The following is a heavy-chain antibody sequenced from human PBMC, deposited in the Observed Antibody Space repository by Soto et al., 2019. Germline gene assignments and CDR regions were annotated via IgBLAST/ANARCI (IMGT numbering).Heavy chain of an antibody. D-gene: IGHD4-17*01. J-gene: IGHJ4*02. V-gene: IGHV3-33*01. CDR3: ARDGNGDYGAS. CDR1: GFTFSSYG. Sequence: GGSLRLSCASCGFTFSSYGMHWVRQAPGKGLEWVAVIWYDGSNKYYADSVKGRFTISRDNSKNTLYLQMNSLRAEDTAVYYCARDGNGDYGASWGQGTLVTVSS. CDR2: IWYDGSNK.